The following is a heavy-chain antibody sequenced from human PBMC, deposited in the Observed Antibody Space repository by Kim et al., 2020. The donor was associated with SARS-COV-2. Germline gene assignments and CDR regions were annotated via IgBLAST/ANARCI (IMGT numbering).Heavy chain of an antibody. J-gene: IGHJ4*02. Sequence: QGLTGRFVFSLDTSVSTAYLQISSLKAEDTAVYYCARDPRRLAPRGYFDYWGQGTLVTVSS. D-gene: IGHD3-16*01. CDR3: ARDPRRLAPRGYFDY. V-gene: IGHV7-4-1*02.